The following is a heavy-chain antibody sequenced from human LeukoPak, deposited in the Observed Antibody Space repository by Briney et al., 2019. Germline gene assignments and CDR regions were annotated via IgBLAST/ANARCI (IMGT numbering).Heavy chain of an antibody. D-gene: IGHD2-21*01. CDR3: ARDWNQLLYNWYDS. V-gene: IGHV3-11*01. Sequence: PRGSMTLACVASGFIFSDYYMAWIRQSPGKGLEWVSYISGSGSTISYADSVKGRFTISRDNAKNSLYLQMNSLRPEDTAMYYCARDWNQLLYNWYDSWGQGPLLRVSS. J-gene: IGHJ5*01. CDR1: GFIFSDYY. CDR2: ISGSGSTI.